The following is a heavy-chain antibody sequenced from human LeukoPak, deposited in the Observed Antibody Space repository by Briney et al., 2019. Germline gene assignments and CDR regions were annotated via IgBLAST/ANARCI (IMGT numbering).Heavy chain of an antibody. Sequence: ASVKVSCKASGGTFSSYAISWVRQAPGQGLEWLGWISASNGYMNYAEEVQDRITVTIDTSTSTVYMELTSLTSDDTGVYYCARSLYGEAFDLWGQGTLVTVSS. J-gene: IGHJ4*02. V-gene: IGHV1-18*01. CDR1: GGTFSSYA. D-gene: IGHD4/OR15-4a*01. CDR3: ARSLYGEAFDL. CDR2: ISASNGYM.